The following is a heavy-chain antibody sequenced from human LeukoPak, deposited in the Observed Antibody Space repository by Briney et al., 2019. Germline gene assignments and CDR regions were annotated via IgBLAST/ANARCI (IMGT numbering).Heavy chain of an antibody. D-gene: IGHD3-3*01. CDR3: ARGMAIFGVVPTAHDAFDI. CDR2: IIPIFGTA. Sequence: GASVKVSCKASGGTFSSYAISWVRQAPGQGLEWMGGIIPIFGTANYAQKFQGRVTITTDESTSTAYMELSSLRSEDTAVYYCARGMAIFGVVPTAHDAFDIWGQGTMVTVSS. V-gene: IGHV1-69*05. J-gene: IGHJ3*02. CDR1: GGTFSSYA.